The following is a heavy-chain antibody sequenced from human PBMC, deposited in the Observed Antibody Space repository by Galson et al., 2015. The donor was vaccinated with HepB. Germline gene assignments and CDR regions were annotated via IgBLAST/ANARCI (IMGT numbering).Heavy chain of an antibody. D-gene: IGHD4-17*01. CDR1: GFTFSDYF. Sequence: SLRLSCAASGFTFSDYFMTWVRQAPGKGLEWVSYIGTSSTYTKYADSVKGRLTISRDNAENSLYLQMNSLRVEDTAVYYCARAGDGDYGLLDFWGRGTLVTVSS. V-gene: IGHV3-11*06. CDR3: ARAGDGDYGLLDF. CDR2: IGTSSTYT. J-gene: IGHJ4*02.